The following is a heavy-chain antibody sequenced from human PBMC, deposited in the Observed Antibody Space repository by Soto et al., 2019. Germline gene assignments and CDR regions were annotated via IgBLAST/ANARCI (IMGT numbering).Heavy chain of an antibody. V-gene: IGHV3-23*01. CDR1: VFTFSSYA. J-gene: IGHJ5*02. D-gene: IGHD3-3*01. CDR2: ISGSGGRT. Sequence: PGPSLRLSCAASVFTFSSYAMSWVRQSPGKGLEWVSAISGSGGRTYYADSVKGRFTISRDNSKNTLYLQMNSLRAEDTAVYYCEKCGLVLRFLKFDPWGQGTLVTVSS. CDR3: EKCGLVLRFLKFDP.